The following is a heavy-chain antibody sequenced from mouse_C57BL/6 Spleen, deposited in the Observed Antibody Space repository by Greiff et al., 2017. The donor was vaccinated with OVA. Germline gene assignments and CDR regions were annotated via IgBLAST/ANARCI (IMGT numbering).Heavy chain of an antibody. CDR1: GYAFSSYW. Sequence: VQLQQSGAELVKPGASVKISCKASGYAFSSYWMNWVKQRPGKGLEWIGQIYPGDGDTNYNGKFKGKATLTADKSSSTAYMQLSSLTSEDSAVYFCARRSYYYGSTAPWFAYWGQGTLVTVSA. J-gene: IGHJ3*01. CDR2: IYPGDGDT. CDR3: ARRSYYYGSTAPWFAY. V-gene: IGHV1-80*01. D-gene: IGHD1-1*01.